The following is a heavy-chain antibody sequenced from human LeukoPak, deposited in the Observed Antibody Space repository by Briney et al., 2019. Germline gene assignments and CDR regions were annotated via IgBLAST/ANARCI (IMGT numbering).Heavy chain of an antibody. V-gene: IGHV4-34*01. CDR3: ARAPYYYGHFDY. CDR1: GGSFSGYY. Sequence: SETLSLTCAVYGGSFSGYYWSWIRQPPGKGLEWIGEINHSGSTNYNPSLKSRVTISVDTSKNHFSLKLSSVTAADTAVYYCARAPYYYGHFDYWGQGTLVIVSS. CDR2: INHSGST. J-gene: IGHJ4*02. D-gene: IGHD3-10*01.